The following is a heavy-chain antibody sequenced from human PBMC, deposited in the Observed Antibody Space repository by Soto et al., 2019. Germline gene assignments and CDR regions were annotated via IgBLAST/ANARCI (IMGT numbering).Heavy chain of an antibody. Sequence: LRLSCEASGFTFRSYGMPWVRQAPGKGLEWGAVISYDGRIQNYTESVKGRFTISRDNSRNTLYLQMNTLKSADSALYYCAKDPGSQDYFDYWGQGALVTVSS. J-gene: IGHJ4*02. CDR2: ISYDGRIQ. CDR1: GFTFRSYG. CDR3: AKDPGSQDYFDY. V-gene: IGHV3-30*18. D-gene: IGHD1-26*01.